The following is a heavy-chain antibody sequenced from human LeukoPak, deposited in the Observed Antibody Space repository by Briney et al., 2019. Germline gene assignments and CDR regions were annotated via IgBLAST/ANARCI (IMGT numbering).Heavy chain of an antibody. V-gene: IGHV1-2*02. CDR1: GYTFTGYY. CDR2: INPNVNGT. CDR3: ARGLQWLEAFDY. D-gene: IGHD6-19*01. Sequence: ASVKVSCKASGYTFTGYYIHWVRQAPGQGLEWMGWINPNVNGTNYAQKFQGRVTMTGDRSISTAYMELSRLRSDDTAVYYCARGLQWLEAFDYWGLGTLVTVSS. J-gene: IGHJ4*02.